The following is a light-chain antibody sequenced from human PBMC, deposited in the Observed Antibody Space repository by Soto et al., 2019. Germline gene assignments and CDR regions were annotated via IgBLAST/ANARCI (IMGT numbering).Light chain of an antibody. CDR2: DAS. V-gene: IGKV3-20*01. CDR1: QSVSSY. J-gene: IGKJ1*01. Sequence: PVERATLSFRASQSVSSYLAWYQQKPGQAPRLLIYDASNRATGIPARFSGSGSGTDFTLTIRRLEPEDFGVYYCQQYGSSFPWTSCQVTKVDI. CDR3: QQYGSSFPWT.